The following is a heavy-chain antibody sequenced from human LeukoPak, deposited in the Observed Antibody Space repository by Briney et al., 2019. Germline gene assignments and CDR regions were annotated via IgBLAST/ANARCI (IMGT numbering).Heavy chain of an antibody. CDR3: AKDSSSTWFDGFDY. CDR2: ISGGGSST. CDR1: GFTFSGYA. D-gene: IGHD6-13*01. Sequence: GGSLRLSCAASGFTFSGYAMTRVRQAPGKGLEWVSAISGGGSSTYYADSVKGRFTISRDNSKNTLYLQMNSLRAEDTAVYYCAKDSSSTWFDGFDYWGQGTLVTVSS. V-gene: IGHV3-23*01. J-gene: IGHJ4*02.